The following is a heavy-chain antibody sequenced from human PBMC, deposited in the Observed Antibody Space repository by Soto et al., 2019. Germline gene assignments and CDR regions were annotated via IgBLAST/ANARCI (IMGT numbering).Heavy chain of an antibody. CDR3: ARQTRDTAMASPFDY. D-gene: IGHD5-18*01. CDR2: ISSSSSYI. J-gene: IGHJ4*02. V-gene: IGHV3-21*01. Sequence: PGGSLRLSCAASGFTFSSYSMNWVRQAPGKGLEWVSSISSSSSYIYYADSVKGRFTISRDNAKNSLYLQMNSLRAEDTAVYYCARQTRDTAMASPFDYWGQGTLVTVSS. CDR1: GFTFSSYS.